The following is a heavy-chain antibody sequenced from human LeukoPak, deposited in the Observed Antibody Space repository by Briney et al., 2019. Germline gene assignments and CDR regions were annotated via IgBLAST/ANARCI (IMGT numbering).Heavy chain of an antibody. CDR1: GFTFSDYY. Sequence: GGSLRLSCAASGFTFSDYYMSWIRQAPGKGLEWVSYISSSGSTIYYADSVKGRFTISRDNAKNSLYLQMNSLRAEDTAVYYCARSRITTFGVVKGANMDVWGQGTTVTVSS. D-gene: IGHD3-3*01. CDR2: ISSSGSTI. V-gene: IGHV3-11*01. CDR3: ARSRITTFGVVKGANMDV. J-gene: IGHJ6*02.